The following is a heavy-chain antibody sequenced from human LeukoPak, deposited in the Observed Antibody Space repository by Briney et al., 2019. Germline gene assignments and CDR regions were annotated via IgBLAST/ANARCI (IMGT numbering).Heavy chain of an antibody. CDR1: GFTFSSYW. V-gene: IGHV3-74*01. D-gene: IGHD3-22*01. CDR3: ARDGYYYDSSGYSPRFDH. Sequence: GGSLRLSCAASGFTFSSYWMHWVRQAPGKGLVWVSRINSDGSSTSYADSVKGRFTISRDNAKNTLYLQMNSLRAEDTAVYYCARDGYYYDSSGYSPRFDHWGQGTLVTVSS. CDR2: INSDGSST. J-gene: IGHJ4*02.